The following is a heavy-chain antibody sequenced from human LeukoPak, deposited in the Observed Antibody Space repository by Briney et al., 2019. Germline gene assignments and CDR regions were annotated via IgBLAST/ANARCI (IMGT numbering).Heavy chain of an antibody. V-gene: IGHV3-23*01. CDR2: LSGGSSVT. D-gene: IGHD3-10*01. J-gene: IGHJ5*02. CDR3: AKGGITPS. Sequence: GGSLRLSCVASGFTFSNYAMSWVRQTPGKGLEWVSTLSGGSSVTNYADSVKGRFTISRDNSKNTLYLQMSSLRDEDTAVYYCAKGGITPSWGQGTLLTVSS. CDR1: GFTFSNYA.